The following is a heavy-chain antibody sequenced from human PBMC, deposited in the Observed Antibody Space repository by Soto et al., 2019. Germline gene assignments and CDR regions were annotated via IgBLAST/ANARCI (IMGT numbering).Heavy chain of an antibody. CDR1: GFTFSSYG. J-gene: IGHJ4*02. CDR2: ISDDGSIK. D-gene: IGHD3-3*01. V-gene: IGHV3-30*18. CDR3: AKTVRGFWSGYQN. Sequence: QVQLVESGGGVVEPGRSLRFSCAASGFTFSSYGMHWVRQAPGKGLEWVAVISDDGSIKYYADSVKGRFTISRDNSKNTLYLQMNSLRAEDTAVYYCAKTVRGFWSGYQNWGQGTLVTVSS.